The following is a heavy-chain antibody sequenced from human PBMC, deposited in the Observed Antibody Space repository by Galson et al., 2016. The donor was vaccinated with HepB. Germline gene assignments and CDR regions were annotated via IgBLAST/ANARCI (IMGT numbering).Heavy chain of an antibody. J-gene: IGHJ3*02. CDR1: GFTFSGSP. V-gene: IGHV3-73*01. D-gene: IGHD4-17*01. CDR2: IRRKTNNYET. Sequence: SLRLSCAASGFTFSGSPLHWVRQASGKGLEWVGRIRRKTNNYETAYGVSVTGRFTISRDDSKNTGYLQMNSLKIEDTAVYYCTRPYYGDFDAFDIWGRGTMVTVSS. CDR3: TRPYYGDFDAFDI.